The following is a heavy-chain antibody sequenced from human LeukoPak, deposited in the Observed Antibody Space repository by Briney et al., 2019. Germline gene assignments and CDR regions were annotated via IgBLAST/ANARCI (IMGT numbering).Heavy chain of an antibody. J-gene: IGHJ4*02. V-gene: IGHV4-34*01. Sequence: SETLSLTCAVYGGSFSGYYWSWIRQPPGRGLEWIGEINHSGSTNYNPSLKSRVTMSIATSKNQFSLSLRSVTAADTAVYYCARENYYDTSDWGQGTLVTVSS. CDR1: GGSFSGYY. CDR3: ARENYYDTSD. CDR2: INHSGST. D-gene: IGHD3-22*01.